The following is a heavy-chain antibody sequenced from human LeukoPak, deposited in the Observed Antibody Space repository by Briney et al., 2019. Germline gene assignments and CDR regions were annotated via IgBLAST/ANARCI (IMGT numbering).Heavy chain of an antibody. V-gene: IGHV1-2*02. CDR3: ARVNLAAAGEFDY. Sequence: ASVKVSCKASGYTFTSYGISWVRQAPGQGLEWMGWINPNSGGTNYAQKFQGRVTMTRDTSISTAYMELSRLRSDDTAVYYCARVNLAAAGEFDYWGQGTLVTVSS. CDR1: GYTFTSYG. CDR2: INPNSGGT. J-gene: IGHJ4*02. D-gene: IGHD6-13*01.